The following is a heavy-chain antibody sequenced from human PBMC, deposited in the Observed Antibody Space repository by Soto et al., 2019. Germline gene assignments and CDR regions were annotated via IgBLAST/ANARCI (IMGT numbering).Heavy chain of an antibody. CDR1: GGSFSGYY. V-gene: IGHV4-34*01. D-gene: IGHD2-15*01. CDR3: ARSTYGSGAIDY. J-gene: IGHJ4*02. Sequence: PSETLSLTCAVYGGSFSGYYWSWIRQPPGKGLEWIGEINHSGSTNYNPSLKSRVTISVDTSKNQFSLKLSSVTAADTAVYYCARSTYGSGAIDYWGQGTLVTVSS. CDR2: INHSGST.